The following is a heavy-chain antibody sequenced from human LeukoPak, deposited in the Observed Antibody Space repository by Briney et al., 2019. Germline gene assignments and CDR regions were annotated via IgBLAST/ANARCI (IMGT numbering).Heavy chain of an antibody. J-gene: IGHJ6*03. CDR2: IYYSGST. D-gene: IGHD2-2*01. CDR1: GGSISSYY. Sequence: SETLSLTCTVSGGSISSYYWSWIRQPPGKGLEWIGYIYYSGSTNYNPSLKSRVTISVDTSKNQFSLKLSSVTAADTAVYYCARSSTSGYYYYNYMDVWGKGTTVTVSS. CDR3: ARSSTSGYYYYNYMDV. V-gene: IGHV4-59*08.